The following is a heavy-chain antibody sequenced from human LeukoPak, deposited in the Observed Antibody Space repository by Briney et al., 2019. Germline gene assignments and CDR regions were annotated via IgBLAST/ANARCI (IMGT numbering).Heavy chain of an antibody. Sequence: SETLSLTCTVSGYSISSGYYWGWIRPPPGKGLEWIGSIYHSGSTYYNPSLKSRVTISVDTSKNQFSLKLSSVTAADTAVYYCARGHAFTYYYDHYYMDVWGKGTTVTASS. D-gene: IGHD3-22*01. CDR2: IYHSGST. V-gene: IGHV4-38-2*02. CDR1: GYSISSGYY. J-gene: IGHJ6*03. CDR3: ARGHAFTYYYDHYYMDV.